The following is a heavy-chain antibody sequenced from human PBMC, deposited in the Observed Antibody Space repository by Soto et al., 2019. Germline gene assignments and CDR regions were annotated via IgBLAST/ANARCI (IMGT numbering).Heavy chain of an antibody. J-gene: IGHJ5*02. CDR3: ARYRITMVRGVIPNWCAP. V-gene: IGHV1-69*01. Sequence: QGQLVQSGAEVKKPGSSVKVSCKASGGTFSSYAISWVRQAPGQGLEWMGGLIPIFGTANYAQTFQGSVTITADESTSTAGMEVSCLGSEDRAVYYRARYRITMVRGVIPNWCAPWGHGTLVVVSS. CDR1: GGTFSSYA. CDR2: LIPIFGTA. D-gene: IGHD3-10*01.